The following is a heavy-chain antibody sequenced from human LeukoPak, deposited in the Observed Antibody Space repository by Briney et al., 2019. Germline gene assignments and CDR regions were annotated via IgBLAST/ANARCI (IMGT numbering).Heavy chain of an antibody. D-gene: IGHD3-9*01. CDR2: INAGNGNT. J-gene: IGHJ4*02. V-gene: IGHV1-3*01. CDR1: GGTFSSYA. CDR3: ARDPFNYDILTGYSPGDY. Sequence: GASVKVSCKASGGTFSSYAISWVRQAPGQRLEWMGWINAGNGNTKYSQKFQGRVTITRDTSASTAYMELSSLRSEDTAVYYCARDPFNYDILTGYSPGDYWGQGTLVTVSS.